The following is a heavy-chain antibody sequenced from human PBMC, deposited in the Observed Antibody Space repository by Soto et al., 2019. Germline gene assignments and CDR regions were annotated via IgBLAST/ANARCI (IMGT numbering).Heavy chain of an antibody. CDR3: SRESPPPNGSYGGGY. Sequence: QVQLVQSGAEVKKPGSSVKVSCKASGGTFSSYAISWVRQAPGQGLEWMGGIIPIFGTANYAQKFQGRVTITADEPTSTAYMELSSRRSEDRAVYYCSRESPPPNGSYGGGYWGQGTLVTVSS. CDR2: IIPIFGTA. CDR1: GGTFSSYA. V-gene: IGHV1-69*01. J-gene: IGHJ4*02. D-gene: IGHD1-26*01.